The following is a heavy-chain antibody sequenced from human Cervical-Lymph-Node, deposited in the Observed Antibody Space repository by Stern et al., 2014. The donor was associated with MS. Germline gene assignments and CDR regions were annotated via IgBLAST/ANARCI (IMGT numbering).Heavy chain of an antibody. CDR3: ARGGGTDSPTYDY. J-gene: IGHJ4*02. CDR1: GASLRGVNW. CDR2: IFHPGDP. D-gene: IGHD3-16*01. Sequence: QVQLQESGPGLVKPSGTLSLTCTVSGASLRGVNWWTWVRQPPGTGLEWIGEIFHPGDPNYNPSLRIRVFMLVASAKSQFSLQLTAVTAADTAVYYCARGGGTDSPTYDYWGQGTLVTVS. V-gene: IGHV4/OR15-8*02.